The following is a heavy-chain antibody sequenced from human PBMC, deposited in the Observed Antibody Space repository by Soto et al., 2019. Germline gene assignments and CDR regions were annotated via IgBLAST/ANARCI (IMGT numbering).Heavy chain of an antibody. CDR1: GSTITSSA. CDR2: IVVGSGNT. Sequence: SVKVSCKASGSTITSSAMQWVRQARGQRLKWIGWIVVGSGNTNYAQKFQGRVTMTRDTSTSTVYMELSSLRSEDTAVYYCARGKHYYDSSGYRGDAFDIWGQGTMVTVSS. D-gene: IGHD3-22*01. V-gene: IGHV1-58*02. CDR3: ARGKHYYDSSGYRGDAFDI. J-gene: IGHJ3*02.